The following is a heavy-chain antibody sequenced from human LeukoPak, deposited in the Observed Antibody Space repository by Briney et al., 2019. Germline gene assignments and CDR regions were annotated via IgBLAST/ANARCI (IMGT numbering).Heavy chain of an antibody. CDR1: GYTFTSYY. Sequence: ASVKVSCKASGYTFTSYYMHWVRQAPGQGLEWMGIINPSGGSTSYAQKFQGRVTMTRDTSTSTVYMELSSLRSEDTAVYYCARDVYDSSGYIDAFDIWGQGTMVTVSS. J-gene: IGHJ3*02. D-gene: IGHD3-22*01. V-gene: IGHV1-46*01. CDR3: ARDVYDSSGYIDAFDI. CDR2: INPSGGST.